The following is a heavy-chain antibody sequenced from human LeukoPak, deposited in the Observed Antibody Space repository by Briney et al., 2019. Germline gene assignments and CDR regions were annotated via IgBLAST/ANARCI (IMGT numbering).Heavy chain of an antibody. CDR3: AKRDGFLYYFDY. J-gene: IGHJ4*02. Sequence: GGTLRLSCAASGFTLGSFDMHWVRRDPATGLEGVAVIRYDGSNKYYVDSVKARFTISRDNSKNTLFLQMNSLRAEDTAVYYSAKRDGFLYYFDYWGEGTLVTVSS. CDR2: IRYDGSNK. CDR1: GFTLGSFD. D-gene: IGHD5-24*01. V-gene: IGHV3-30*02.